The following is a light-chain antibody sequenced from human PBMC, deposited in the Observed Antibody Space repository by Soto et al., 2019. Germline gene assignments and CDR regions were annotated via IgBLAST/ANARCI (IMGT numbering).Light chain of an antibody. Sequence: QSVLTQPASVSGSPGQSITISFTGTSSDVGGYNYVSWYQQHPGKDPNLIIFDVSNRPSGVSNRLSGSKSGNSASLTISGLQAEDEADYYCSSYTGSNTPVVFGGGTQLTVL. CDR3: SSYTGSNTPVV. CDR1: SSDVGGYNY. V-gene: IGLV2-14*01. J-gene: IGLJ2*01. CDR2: DVS.